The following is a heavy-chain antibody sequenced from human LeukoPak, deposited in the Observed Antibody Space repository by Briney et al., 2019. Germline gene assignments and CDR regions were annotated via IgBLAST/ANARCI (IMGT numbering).Heavy chain of an antibody. Sequence: SGPTLVKPTQPLTLTCTFSGFSLRTSGVGVGWIRQPPVKALEWLALIYWNDDKYYSPSLKNRLTITKDTSKNQVVLTMTNMDPVDAATYYCAREGLFQYTSGSYKGFDYWGQGTLVTVSS. J-gene: IGHJ4*02. CDR1: GFSLRTSGVG. D-gene: IGHD3-10*01. CDR2: IYWNDDK. V-gene: IGHV2-5*01. CDR3: AREGLFQYTSGSYKGFDY.